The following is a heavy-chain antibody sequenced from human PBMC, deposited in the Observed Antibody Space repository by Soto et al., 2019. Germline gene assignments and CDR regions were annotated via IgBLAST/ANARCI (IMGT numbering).Heavy chain of an antibody. Sequence: PGGSLRLSCAASGFTFSSYAMHWVRQAPGKGLEWVAVISYDGSNKYYADSVKGRFTISRDNSKNTLYLQMNSLRAEDTAVYYCAREFPWGIVGATTWYKGMDVWGQAPTVTVS. CDR2: ISYDGSNK. CDR1: GFTFSSYA. D-gene: IGHD1-26*01. CDR3: AREFPWGIVGATTWYKGMDV. V-gene: IGHV3-30-3*01. J-gene: IGHJ6*02.